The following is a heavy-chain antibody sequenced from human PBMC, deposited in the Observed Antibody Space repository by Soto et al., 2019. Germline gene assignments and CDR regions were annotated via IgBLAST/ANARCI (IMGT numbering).Heavy chain of an antibody. CDR2: ISGSGGST. CDR1: VFTFSSYA. D-gene: IGHD3-10*01. CDR3: AKFGAMVRGVIINPWFDP. V-gene: IGHV3-23*01. J-gene: IGHJ5*02. Sequence: EVQLLESGGGLVQPGGSLRLSCAASVFTFSSYAMSWVRQAPGKGLEWVSAISGSGGSTYYADSVKGRFTISRDNSKNTLYLQMNSLRAEDTAVYYCAKFGAMVRGVIINPWFDPWGQGTLVTVSS.